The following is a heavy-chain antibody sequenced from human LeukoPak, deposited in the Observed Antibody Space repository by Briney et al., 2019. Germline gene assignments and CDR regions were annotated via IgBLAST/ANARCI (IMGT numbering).Heavy chain of an antibody. CDR3: ARDRHGSGSSFNWFDP. J-gene: IGHJ5*02. V-gene: IGHV4-31*03. CDR1: GGSMSSGGYY. D-gene: IGHD3-10*01. Sequence: SETLSLTCTVSGGSMSSGGYYWSWIRQHPGKGLEWIGYIYYSGSTYYNPSLKSRVTISVDTSKNQFSLKLSSVTAADTAVYYCARDRHGSGSSFNWFDPWGQGTLVTVSS. CDR2: IYYSGST.